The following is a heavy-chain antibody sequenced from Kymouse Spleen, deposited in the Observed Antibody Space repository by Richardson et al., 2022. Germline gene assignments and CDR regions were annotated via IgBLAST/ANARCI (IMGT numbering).Heavy chain of an antibody. Sequence: EVQLVESGGGLVQPGGSLRLSCAASGFTFSSYAMSWVRQAPGKGLEWVSAISGSGGSTYYADSVKGRFTISRDNSKNTLYLQMNSLRAEDTAVYYCAKWGVRGVMNYYYYGMDVWGQGTTVTVSS. CDR1: GFTFSSYA. V-gene: IGHV3-23*04. CDR3: AKWGVRGVMNYYYYGMDV. J-gene: IGHJ6*02. CDR2: ISGSGGST. D-gene: IGHD3-10*01.